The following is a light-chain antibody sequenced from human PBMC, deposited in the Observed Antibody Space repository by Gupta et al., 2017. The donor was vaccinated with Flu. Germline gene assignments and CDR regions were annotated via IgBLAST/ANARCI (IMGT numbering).Light chain of an antibody. Sequence: DIQMTQSPSTLSAFVGDRVTITCRASHSISNWLAWYQQKPGKAPKLLIYKASSLESGVPSRFSGSGSGTEFTLTISSLQPDDFATYYCQKYDSYPWTFGQGTKVEIK. J-gene: IGKJ1*01. V-gene: IGKV1-5*03. CDR3: QKYDSYPWT. CDR1: HSISNW. CDR2: KAS.